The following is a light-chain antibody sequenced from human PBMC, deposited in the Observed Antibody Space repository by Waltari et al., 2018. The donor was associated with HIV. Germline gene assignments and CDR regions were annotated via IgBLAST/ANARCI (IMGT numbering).Light chain of an antibody. Sequence: DIVMTHSPDSLPLSLGERATIHCKYRQSLLYSSNNKNYLAWYQKKPIQPPKLLIYWASTRESGVPDRFSGGGSGTNFTLAISSLQAEDVAVYYCQQYYIVPLTFGGGTRVEIK. CDR2: WAS. CDR3: QQYYIVPLT. V-gene: IGKV4-1*01. CDR1: QSLLYSSNNKNY. J-gene: IGKJ4*01.